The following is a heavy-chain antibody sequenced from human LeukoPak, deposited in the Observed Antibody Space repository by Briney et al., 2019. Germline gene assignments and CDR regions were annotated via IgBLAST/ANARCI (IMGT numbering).Heavy chain of an antibody. CDR1: GYSFPTYW. CDR3: ARAYSYGSGSYYHFDY. Sequence: GESLKISCKGSGYSFPTYWIAWVRQMPGKGLEWVGIIYPGDSDPRYSPSFQGQVTISADKSISTAYLQWSSLKASDTAIYYCARAYSYGSGSYYHFDYWGQGTLVTASS. J-gene: IGHJ4*02. CDR2: IYPGDSDP. V-gene: IGHV5-51*01. D-gene: IGHD3-10*01.